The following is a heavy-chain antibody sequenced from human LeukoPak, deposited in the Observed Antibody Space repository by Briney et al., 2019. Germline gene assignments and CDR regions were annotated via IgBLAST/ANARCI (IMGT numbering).Heavy chain of an antibody. J-gene: IGHJ4*02. CDR1: GDSISSSDYY. CDR3: ARVTYGDYVDY. D-gene: IGHD4-17*01. V-gene: IGHV4-39*07. Sequence: PSETLSLTCAVSGDSISSSDYYWAWIRQPPGKGLEWIGNIYYNGNTYYNSSLKSRVTISIDTSKKQFSLRLNAVTAADTAVYYCARVTYGDYVDYWGQGTLVTVSS. CDR2: IYYNGNT.